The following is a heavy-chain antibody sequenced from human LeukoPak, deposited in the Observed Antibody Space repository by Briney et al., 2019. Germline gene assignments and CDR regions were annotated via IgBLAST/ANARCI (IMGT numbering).Heavy chain of an antibody. CDR3: ARERVPSRYFDY. CDR2: IKSDGITT. V-gene: IGHV3-74*01. CDR1: GFTFTNYW. Sequence: GGSLRLSCAASGFTFTNYWIHWVRQAPGKGLMWVSRIKSDGITTNYADSVKGRFTISRDNAKNTVYLQMNSLRAEDTAVYYCARERVPSRYFDYWGQGNLVTISS. J-gene: IGHJ4*02.